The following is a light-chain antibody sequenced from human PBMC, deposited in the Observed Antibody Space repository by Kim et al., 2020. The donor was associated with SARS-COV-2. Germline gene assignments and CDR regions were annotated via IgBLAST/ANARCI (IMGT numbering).Light chain of an antibody. CDR1: HSISNY. CDR3: QQSHTAPSLT. CDR2: AAS. V-gene: IGKV1-39*01. Sequence: DIQMTQSPSSLSASVGDRVTIARRASHSISNYLNWYQQKPGKAPNLLIYAASSLQGGVPSRFSGSGSGTDFTLTISSLQPEDFATYYCQQSHTAPSLTFGGGTKVDIK. J-gene: IGKJ4*01.